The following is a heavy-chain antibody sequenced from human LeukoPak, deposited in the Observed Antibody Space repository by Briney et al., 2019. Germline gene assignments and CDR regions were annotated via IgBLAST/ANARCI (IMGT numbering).Heavy chain of an antibody. CDR3: ARDILRYYYMDV. D-gene: IGHD3-9*01. J-gene: IGHJ6*03. CDR2: IYTSGST. Sequence: SETLSLTCAVSGGSISSYYWSWIRQPAGKGLEWIGRIYTSGSTNYNPSLKSRVTISVDTSKNQFSLKLSSVTAADTAVYYCARDILRYYYMDVWGKGTTVTISS. CDR1: GGSISSYY. V-gene: IGHV4-4*07.